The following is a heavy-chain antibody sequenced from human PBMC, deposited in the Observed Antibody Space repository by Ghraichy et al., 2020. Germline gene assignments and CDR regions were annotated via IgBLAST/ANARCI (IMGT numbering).Heavy chain of an antibody. D-gene: IGHD7-27*01. CDR3: ARDLGMGGDS. CDR1: GFAFSSYA. J-gene: IGHJ4*02. CDR2: INGGGGST. V-gene: IGHV3-23*01. Sequence: GGSLRLSCAASGFAFSSYAMTWVRLAPGQGLEWVSAINGGGGSTFYADSVKGRFTISRDNSKNTLYLQMNSLRGEDTAVYYCARDLGMGGDSWGQGTLVSVSS.